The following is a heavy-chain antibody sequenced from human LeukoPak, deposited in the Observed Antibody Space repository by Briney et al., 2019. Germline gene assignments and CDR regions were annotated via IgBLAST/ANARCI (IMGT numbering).Heavy chain of an antibody. CDR3: ARGSMVRGVYVDYFDY. V-gene: IGHV3-21*05. CDR2: ISSSSSYT. D-gene: IGHD3-10*01. J-gene: IGHJ4*02. CDR1: GFTFSSYS. Sequence: PGGSLRLSCAASGFTFSSYSMNWVRQAPGKGLEWVSYISSSSSYTNYADSVKGRFTISRDNAKNSLYLQMNSLRAEDTAVYYCARGSMVRGVYVDYFDYWGQGTLVTVSS.